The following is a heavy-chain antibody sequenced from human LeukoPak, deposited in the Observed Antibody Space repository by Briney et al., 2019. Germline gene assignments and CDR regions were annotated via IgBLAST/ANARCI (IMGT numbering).Heavy chain of an antibody. D-gene: IGHD4-11*01. CDR1: GYTFTNYG. CDR3: ARGEDYSNYDSDY. Sequence: SVKVSCKTSGYTFTNYGISWVRQAPGQGLEWMGRIIPILGIANYAQKFQGRVTITADKSTSTAYMELSSLRSEDTAVYYCARGEDYSNYDSDYWGQGTLVTVSS. CDR2: IIPILGIA. V-gene: IGHV1-69*04. J-gene: IGHJ4*02.